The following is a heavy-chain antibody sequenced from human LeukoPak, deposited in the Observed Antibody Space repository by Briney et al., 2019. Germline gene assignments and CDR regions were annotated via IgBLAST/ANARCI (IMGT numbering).Heavy chain of an antibody. Sequence: GGSLRLSCAASGFTFSSYSMNWVRQAPGKGLEWVGRIKSKTDGGTTDYAAPVKGRFTISRDDSISIAYLQMNSLKSEDTAVYYCTRAPSSGRVDAFDIWGQGTMVTVSS. J-gene: IGHJ3*02. V-gene: IGHV3-15*01. CDR1: GFTFSSYS. CDR2: IKSKTDGGTT. D-gene: IGHD3-22*01. CDR3: TRAPSSGRVDAFDI.